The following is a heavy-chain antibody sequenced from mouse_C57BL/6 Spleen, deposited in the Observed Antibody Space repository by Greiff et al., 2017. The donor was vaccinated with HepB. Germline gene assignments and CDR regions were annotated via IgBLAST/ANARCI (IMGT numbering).Heavy chain of an antibody. D-gene: IGHD1-1*01. CDR3: ARGSTGGSSPFYAMDY. V-gene: IGHV1-52*01. J-gene: IGHJ4*01. CDR2: IDPSDSET. CDR1: GYTFTSYW. Sequence: VQLQQPGAELVRPGSSVKLSCKASGYTFTSYWMHWVKQRPIQGLEWIGNIDPSDSETHYNQKFKDKATLTVDKSSSTAYMQLSSLTSEDSAVYYCARGSTGGSSPFYAMDYWGQGTSVTVSS.